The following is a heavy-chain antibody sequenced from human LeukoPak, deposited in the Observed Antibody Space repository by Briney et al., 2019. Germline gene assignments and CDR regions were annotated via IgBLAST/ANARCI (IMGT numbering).Heavy chain of an antibody. CDR2: ISSSSSYI. CDR1: GFTFSSYS. J-gene: IGHJ4*02. V-gene: IGHV3-21*01. D-gene: IGHD6-13*01. CDR3: ARAGYSSSWAIDY. Sequence: GGSLRLSCAASGFTFSSYSMNWVRQAPRKGLEWVSSISSSSSYIYYADSVKGRFTISRDNAKNSLYLQMNSLRAEETAVYYCARAGYSSSWAIDYWGQGTLVTVSS.